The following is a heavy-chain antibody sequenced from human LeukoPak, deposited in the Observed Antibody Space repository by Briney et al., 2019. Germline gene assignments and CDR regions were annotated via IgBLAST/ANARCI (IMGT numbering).Heavy chain of an antibody. CDR3: ARGGSRQYNF. J-gene: IGHJ4*02. D-gene: IGHD5-18*01. Sequence: AGGSLRLSCAASGFTFSSYWMSWVRQAPGKGLEWVANIRHDGSEKYYVDSVKGRFTISRDNAKDSLYLQMNSPRVEDTAVYYCARGGSRQYNFWGQGTLVTVSS. V-gene: IGHV3-7*01. CDR1: GFTFSSYW. CDR2: IRHDGSEK.